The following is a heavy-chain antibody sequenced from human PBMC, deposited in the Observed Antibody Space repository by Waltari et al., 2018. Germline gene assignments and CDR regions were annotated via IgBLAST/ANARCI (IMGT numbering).Heavy chain of an antibody. J-gene: IGHJ2*01. V-gene: IGHV4-4*02. D-gene: IGHD2-15*01. CDR3: ARVAKVAATALGYWYFDL. Sequence: QVQLQESGPGLVKPSGTLSLTCAVSGGSISRSNWWRWVRQPPGKGLEWIGEIYHSGSTNYNPSLKSRVTISVDKSKNQFSLKLSSVTAADTAVYYCARVAKVAATALGYWYFDLWGRGTLVTVSS. CDR1: GGSISRSNW. CDR2: IYHSGST.